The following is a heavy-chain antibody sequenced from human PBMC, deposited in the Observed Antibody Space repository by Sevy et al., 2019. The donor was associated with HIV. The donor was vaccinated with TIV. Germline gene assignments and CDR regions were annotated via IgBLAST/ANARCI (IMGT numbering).Heavy chain of an antibody. J-gene: IGHJ2*01. CDR1: GGSISSSSYY. D-gene: IGHD3-3*01. CDR2: IYYSGST. Sequence: SEILSLTCTVSGGSISSSSYYWGWIRQPPGKGLEWIGSIYYSGSTYYNPSLKSRVTISVDTSKNQFSLKLSSVTAADTAVYYCARRLRFTWYFDLWGRGTLVTVSS. V-gene: IGHV4-39*01. CDR3: ARRLRFTWYFDL.